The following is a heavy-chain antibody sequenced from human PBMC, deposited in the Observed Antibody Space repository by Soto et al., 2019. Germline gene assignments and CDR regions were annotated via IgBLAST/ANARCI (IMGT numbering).Heavy chain of an antibody. Sequence: QVQLVQSGAEVKRPGSSVKLSCKASGGTFTYYGISWVRQAPGQGLEWMGGIIPIIGPATYAQKFQGRLTITADQSTSTAYMELSSLGSEDTALYYCARDLGTTIAGPPRRETYGWVETWGQGTLVTVSS. J-gene: IGHJ5*02. CDR2: IIPIIGPA. V-gene: IGHV1-69*01. D-gene: IGHD3-22*01. CDR1: GGTFTYYG. CDR3: ARDLGTTIAGPPRRETYGWVET.